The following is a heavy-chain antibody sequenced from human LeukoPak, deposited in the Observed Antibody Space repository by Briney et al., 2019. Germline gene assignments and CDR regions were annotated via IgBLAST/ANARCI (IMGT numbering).Heavy chain of an antibody. CDR1: GYTFTSYG. D-gene: IGHD4-17*01. J-gene: IGHJ4*02. Sequence: GASVKVSCKASGYTFTSYGISWVRQAPGQGLEWMGGIIPIFGTANYAQKFQGRVTITADESTSTAYMELSSLRSEDTAVYYCARENGDSTWDYWGQGTLVTVSS. CDR2: IIPIFGTA. CDR3: ARENGDSTWDY. V-gene: IGHV1-69*13.